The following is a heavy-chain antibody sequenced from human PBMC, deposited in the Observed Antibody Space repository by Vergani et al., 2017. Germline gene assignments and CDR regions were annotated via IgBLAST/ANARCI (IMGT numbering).Heavy chain of an antibody. J-gene: IGHJ4*02. CDR3: ARVGTSSNRDYFDY. CDR2: INPNSGGT. CDR1: GYTFTDYF. Sequence: QVQLVQSGAEVKKPGASVEVSCKASGYTFTDYFMHWVRQAPGQGLEWMGWINPNSGGTNYAQKFQGRVTMTRDTSISTAYMELSNLRSDDTAVYYCARVGTSSNRDYFDYWGQGTLVTFSS. V-gene: IGHV1-2*02. D-gene: IGHD2-2*01.